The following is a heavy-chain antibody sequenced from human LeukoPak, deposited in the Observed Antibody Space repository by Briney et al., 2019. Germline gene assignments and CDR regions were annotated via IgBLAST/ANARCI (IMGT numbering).Heavy chain of an antibody. CDR3: TREKRYFDWFQADY. CDR1: GFTFSDYA. D-gene: IGHD3-9*01. Sequence: GRSLRLSCTASGFTFSDYAMSWFRQAPGKGLEWVGFIRNKAYGGTAEYAASVKGRFTISRDDSKTIAYLQMNSLKTEDTAVYYCTREKRYFDWFQADYWGQGTLVTVSS. J-gene: IGHJ4*02. CDR2: IRNKAYGGTA. V-gene: IGHV3-49*03.